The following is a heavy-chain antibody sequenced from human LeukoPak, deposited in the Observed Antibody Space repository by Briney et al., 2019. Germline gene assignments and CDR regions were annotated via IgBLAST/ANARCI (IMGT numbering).Heavy chain of an antibody. D-gene: IGHD4-17*01. CDR2: IYSGGST. CDR3: ASSRTVTTLFDY. J-gene: IGHJ4*02. CDR1: GFTVSSNY. Sequence: GGSLRLSCAASGFTVSSNYMSWVRQAPGKGLEWVSVIYSGGSTYYADSVKGRFTISRDNSKNTLYLQMNSLRAEDTAVYYCASSRTVTTLFDYWGQGTLVTISS. V-gene: IGHV3-53*01.